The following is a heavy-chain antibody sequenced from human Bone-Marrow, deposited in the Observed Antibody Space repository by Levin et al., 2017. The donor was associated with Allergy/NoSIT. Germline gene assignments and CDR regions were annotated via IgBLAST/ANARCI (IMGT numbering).Heavy chain of an antibody. CDR1: GGTFSDYT. V-gene: IGHV1-69*04. J-gene: IGHJ5*02. D-gene: IGHD6-13*01. Sequence: SVKVSCKVSGGTFSDYTISWVRQAPGQGLEWMGRVIVLLDVVNYAQKFQGRIRITADKFTSTVHMQLSSLRSDDTAVYYCARDFKEAAARSWFDPWGQGSPVTVSS. CDR2: VIVLLDVV. CDR3: ARDFKEAAARSWFDP.